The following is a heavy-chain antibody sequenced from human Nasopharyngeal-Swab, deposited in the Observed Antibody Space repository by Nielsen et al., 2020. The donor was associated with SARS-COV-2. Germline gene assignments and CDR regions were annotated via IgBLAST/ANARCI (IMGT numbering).Heavy chain of an antibody. CDR2: VSHGGGT. V-gene: IGHV4-34*01. CDR3: ARNHNWGADAFDM. D-gene: IGHD1-1*01. J-gene: IGHJ3*02. CDR1: GGSFSGHQ. Sequence: SETLSLTCAVYGGSFSGHQWSWVRQPPGKGLEWIGEVSHGGGTNYNPSLKSRVTISVATSKNQFSLKLSSVTAADTAVYYCARNHNWGADAFDMWGQGTMVTVSS.